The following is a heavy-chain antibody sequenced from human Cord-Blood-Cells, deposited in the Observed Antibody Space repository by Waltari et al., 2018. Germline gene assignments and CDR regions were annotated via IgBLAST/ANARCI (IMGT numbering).Heavy chain of an antibody. D-gene: IGHD4-4*01. V-gene: IGHV4-34*01. Sequence: QVRLQQWGAGLLKPSETLSLTCAVYGGSFSGYYWSWIRQPPGKGLEWIGEINHSGSPNYNPSLKSRVTISVDTSKNQFSLKLSSVTAADTAVYYCARGPYDYSNYNWFDPWGQGTLVTVSS. CDR2: INHSGSP. CDR3: ARGPYDYSNYNWFDP. J-gene: IGHJ5*02. CDR1: GGSFSGYY.